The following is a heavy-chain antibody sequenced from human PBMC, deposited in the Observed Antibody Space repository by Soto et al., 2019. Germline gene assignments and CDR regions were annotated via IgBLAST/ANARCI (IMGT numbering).Heavy chain of an antibody. CDR3: ARARQRDTGRGLYV. V-gene: IGHV4-59*01. Sequence: QVQLQESGPGLVKPSETMSLTCTISGDSINNYFWNWIRQTPGKGLEWIGYISYSGSTSYNPSLQSRVTISSDTSKNHFSLKLSSVTAADTAVYYCARARQRDTGRGLYVWGQGTTVTVSS. J-gene: IGHJ6*02. CDR2: ISYSGST. CDR1: GDSINNYF. D-gene: IGHD5-18*01.